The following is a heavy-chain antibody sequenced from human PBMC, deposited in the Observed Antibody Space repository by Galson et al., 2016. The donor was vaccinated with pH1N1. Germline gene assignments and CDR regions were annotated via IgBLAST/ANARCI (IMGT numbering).Heavy chain of an antibody. CDR3: IREYWSLYH. CDR1: GFTFSNYW. J-gene: IGHJ5*02. V-gene: IGHV3-7*01. CDR2: IKEDGSDQ. D-gene: IGHD2-8*02. Sequence: SLRLSCAASGFTFSNYWMHWVRQVPGKGLEWVANIKEDGSDQNYVDSVKGRFTISRDNAKNSLYLQMDSLGAEDTAVYYCIREYWSLYHWGQGTLVTVST.